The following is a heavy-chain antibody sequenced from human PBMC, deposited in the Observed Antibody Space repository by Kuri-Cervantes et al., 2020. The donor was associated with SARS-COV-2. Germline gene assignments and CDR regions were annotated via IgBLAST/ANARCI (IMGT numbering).Heavy chain of an antibody. V-gene: IGHV1-18*01. Sequence: ASVKVSCKASGGTFSSYTISWVRQAPGQGLEWMGWISAYNGNTNYAQKLQGRVTMTTDTSTSTAYMELRSLRSDDTAVYYCAMSGYSYGHAVGHWGQGTLVTVSS. CDR2: ISAYNGNT. CDR1: GGTFSSYT. CDR3: AMSGYSYGHAVGH. J-gene: IGHJ4*02. D-gene: IGHD5-18*01.